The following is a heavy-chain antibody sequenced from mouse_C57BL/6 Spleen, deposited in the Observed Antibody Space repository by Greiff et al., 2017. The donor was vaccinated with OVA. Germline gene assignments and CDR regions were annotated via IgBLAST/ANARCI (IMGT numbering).Heavy chain of an antibody. CDR2: IYPGGGYT. CDR3: ARSPDYYGSSDAMDY. Sequence: VQGVESGAELVRPGTSVKMSCKASGYTFTNYWIGWAKQRPGHGLEWIGDIYPGGGYTNYNEKFKGKATLTADKSSSTAYMQFSSLTSEDSAIYYCARSPDYYGSSDAMDYWGQGTSVTVSS. V-gene: IGHV1-63*01. D-gene: IGHD1-1*01. CDR1: GYTFTNYW. J-gene: IGHJ4*01.